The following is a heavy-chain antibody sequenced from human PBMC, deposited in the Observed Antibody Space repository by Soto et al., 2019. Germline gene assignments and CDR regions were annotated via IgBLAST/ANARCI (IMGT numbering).Heavy chain of an antibody. CDR1: GGSISSGGYY. D-gene: IGHD3-10*01. CDR3: ARDSNGSGSYFDY. CDR2: IYYSGST. J-gene: IGHJ4*02. V-gene: IGHV4-31*03. Sequence: SETLSLTCTVSGGSISSGGYYWSWIRQHPGKGLEWIGYIYYSGSTYYNPSLKSRVTISVDTSKNQFSLKLSSVTAADTAVYYCARDSNGSGSYFDYWGQGTLVTVSS.